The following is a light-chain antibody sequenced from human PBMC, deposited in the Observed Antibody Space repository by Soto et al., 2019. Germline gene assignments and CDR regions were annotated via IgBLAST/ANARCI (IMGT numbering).Light chain of an antibody. J-gene: IGKJ1*01. CDR2: DAS. Sequence: EIVLTRSPATLSLSPGERATLSCRASQSVSSYLAWYQQKPGQAPRLLIYDASNRATGIPARFSGSGSGTDFTLTISSLEPEDFAVYYCQQRGNWPWTFGQGTKVEIK. V-gene: IGKV3-11*01. CDR1: QSVSSY. CDR3: QQRGNWPWT.